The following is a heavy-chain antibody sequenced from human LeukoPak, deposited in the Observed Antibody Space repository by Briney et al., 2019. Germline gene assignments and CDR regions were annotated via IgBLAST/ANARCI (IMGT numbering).Heavy chain of an antibody. CDR1: GFTFRSYW. CDR2: IKQDGSEK. J-gene: IGHJ4*02. Sequence: GGSLRLSCAASGFTFRSYWMSWVRQAPGKGLEWVANIKQDGSEKYYVDSVKGRFTISRDNAKNSVYLQMNSLRAEDTAFYYCTTSTAGLDYWGQGTLVTVSS. CDR3: TTSTAGLDY. V-gene: IGHV3-7*01. D-gene: IGHD1-1*01.